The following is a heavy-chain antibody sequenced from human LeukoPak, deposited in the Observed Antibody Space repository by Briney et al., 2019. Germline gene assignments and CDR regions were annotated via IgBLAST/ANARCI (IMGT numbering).Heavy chain of an antibody. CDR2: VHHSGST. J-gene: IGHJ4*02. CDR3: AIGYSGFDARGLDN. V-gene: IGHV4-34*01. Sequence: ASETLSLTCGIYGGSFSGYYWSWIRQPPGKGLEWIGEVHHSGSTIYTPSLESRVTISVDTSKNQFSLKLTSVTAADTAVYYCAIGYSGFDARGLDNCGQGTLVTVSS. CDR1: GGSFSGYY. D-gene: IGHD5-12*01.